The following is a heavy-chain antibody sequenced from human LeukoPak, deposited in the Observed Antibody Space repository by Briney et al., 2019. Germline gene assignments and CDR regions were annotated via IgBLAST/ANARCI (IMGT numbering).Heavy chain of an antibody. J-gene: IGHJ3*01. CDR3: ARPFSGSYSDAFDL. CDR2: IYYSGST. V-gene: IGHV4-59*08. Sequence: SETLSLTCTVSGGSISSYYWSWIRQPPGKGLEWIGYIYYSGSTNYNSSLKSRVTISVDTSKNQFSLKLSSVTAADTAVYYCARPFSGSYSDAFDLWGQGTMVTVSS. CDR1: GGSISSYY. D-gene: IGHD1-26*01.